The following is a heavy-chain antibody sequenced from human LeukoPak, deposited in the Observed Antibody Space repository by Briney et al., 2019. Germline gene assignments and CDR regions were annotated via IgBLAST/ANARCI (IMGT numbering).Heavy chain of an antibody. J-gene: IGHJ4*02. CDR1: GGSISSYY. D-gene: IGHD3-3*01. V-gene: IGHV4-59*01. CDR2: IYYSGST. CDR3: ARPEGDFWSGYYT. Sequence: PSETLSLTCTVSGGSISSYYWSWIRQPPGMGLEWIGYIYYSGSTNYNPSLKSRVTISVDTSKNQFSLKLSSVTAADTAVYYCARPEGDFWSGYYTWGQGTLVTVSS.